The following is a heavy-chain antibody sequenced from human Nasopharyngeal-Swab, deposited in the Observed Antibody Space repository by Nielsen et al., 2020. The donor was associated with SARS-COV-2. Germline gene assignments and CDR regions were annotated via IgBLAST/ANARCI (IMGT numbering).Heavy chain of an antibody. CDR3: ARNTPAMFAY. CDR1: GFTFSSYS. Sequence: GGSLRLSCAASGFTFSSYSINWVRQAPGKGLEWVSSINSASNYIFYAASVKGRFTISRDNAKNSLYLQMDNLRAEDTAVYYCARNTPAMFAYWGRGTLVTVSS. J-gene: IGHJ4*02. D-gene: IGHD2-2*02. CDR2: INSASNYI. V-gene: IGHV3-21*01.